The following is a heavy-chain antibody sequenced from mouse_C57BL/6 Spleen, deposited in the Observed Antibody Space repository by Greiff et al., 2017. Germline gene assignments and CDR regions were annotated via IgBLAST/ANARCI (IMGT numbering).Heavy chain of an antibody. D-gene: IGHD4-1*01. V-gene: IGHV5-4*01. CDR1: GFTFSSYA. CDR3: ARDRENMANWGFAY. CDR2: ISDGGSYT. Sequence: EVKVVESGGGLVKPGGSLKLSCAASGFTFSSYAMSWVRQTPEKRLEWVATISDGGSYTYYPDNVKGRFTISRDNAKNNLYLQMSHLKSEDTAMYYCARDRENMANWGFAYWGQGTLVTVSA. J-gene: IGHJ3*01.